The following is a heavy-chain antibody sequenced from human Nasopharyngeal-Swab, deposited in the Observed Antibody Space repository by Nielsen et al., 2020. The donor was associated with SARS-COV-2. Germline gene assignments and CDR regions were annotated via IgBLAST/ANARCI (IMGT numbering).Heavy chain of an antibody. CDR1: GFSFSSYD. J-gene: IGHJ4*02. CDR2: IGTAGDT. CDR3: ARARGITGTTFLDY. D-gene: IGHD1-7*01. V-gene: IGHV3-13*01. Sequence: GGSLRLSCAASGFSFSSYDMYWVRQATGKGLEWVSAIGTAGDTYYQGSVKGRFTISREDTKKSLYLQMNSLRAGDTAVYYCARARGITGTTFLDYWGQGTLVTVSS.